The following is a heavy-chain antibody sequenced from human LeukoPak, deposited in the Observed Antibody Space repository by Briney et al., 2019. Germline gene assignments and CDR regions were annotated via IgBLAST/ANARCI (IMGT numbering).Heavy chain of an antibody. D-gene: IGHD2-15*01. V-gene: IGHV3-21*01. J-gene: IGHJ4*02. CDR3: ASGGLSCSGGTYYS. CDR1: GFTFSNYN. Sequence: GGSLRLSCAASGFTFSNYNMNWVRQAPGKGLEWVSSISSGGNFIYYAHSVKGRFTISRDNAKNSLYLQMNSLRAEDTAVYYCASGGLSCSGGTYYSWGQGTLVTVSS. CDR2: ISSGGNFI.